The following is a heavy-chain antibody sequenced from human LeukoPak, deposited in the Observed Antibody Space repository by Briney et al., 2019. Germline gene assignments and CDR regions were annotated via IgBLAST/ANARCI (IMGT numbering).Heavy chain of an antibody. CDR3: TTDLFNYYGDHTEVGY. D-gene: IGHD4-17*01. Sequence: GGSLRLSCAASGFTVSTNYMSWVRQAPGKGLEWVGRIKSKTDGGTTDYAAPVKGRFTISRDDSKNTLYLQMNSLKTEDTAVYYRTTDLFNYYGDHTEVGYWGQGTLVTVSS. CDR1: GFTVSTNY. V-gene: IGHV3-15*01. J-gene: IGHJ4*02. CDR2: IKSKTDGGTT.